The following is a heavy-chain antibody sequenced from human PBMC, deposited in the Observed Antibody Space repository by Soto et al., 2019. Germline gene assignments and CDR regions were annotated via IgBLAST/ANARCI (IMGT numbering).Heavy chain of an antibody. J-gene: IGHJ6*02. Sequence: QITLKESGPTLVKPTQTLTLTCTFSGFSLSTRGVGVAWIRQPPGKALEWLALIYWDDDKRYSPSLKNRLTITKDTSKNPVVLAMTNMDPVDTATYYCAHDSTDWYGMDVWGQGTTVTVSS. CDR2: IYWDDDK. CDR1: GFSLSTRGVG. CDR3: AHDSTDWYGMDV. D-gene: IGHD3-22*01. V-gene: IGHV2-5*02.